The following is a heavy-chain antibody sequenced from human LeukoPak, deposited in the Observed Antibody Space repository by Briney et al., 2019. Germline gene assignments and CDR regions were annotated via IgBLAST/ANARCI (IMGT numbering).Heavy chain of an antibody. CDR1: DDSISDYY. CDR3: ARSGYENTYYYYGMDV. CDR2: FYNSGRS. D-gene: IGHD5-12*01. Sequence: SETLSLTCTVSDDSISDYYRGWIRQPPGKGLEWIGYFYNSGRSTYNPSLKSRVTISVDRSKNQFSLKLSSVTAADTAVYYCARSGYENTYYYYGMDVWGQGTTVTVSS. J-gene: IGHJ6*02. V-gene: IGHV4-59*12.